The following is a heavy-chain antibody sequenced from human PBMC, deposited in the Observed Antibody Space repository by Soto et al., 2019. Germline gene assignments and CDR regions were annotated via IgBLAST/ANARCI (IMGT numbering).Heavy chain of an antibody. CDR3: AKEWLAAADHNWFDP. V-gene: IGHV4-34*01. Sequence: QVQLQQWGAGLLKPSETLSLTCAVYGGSFSGYYWSWIRQPPGKGLEWIGEINHSGSTNYDPSLKSRLTISVDTSKIQFSLKLSSVTAADTAVYYCAKEWLAAADHNWFDPWGQGTLVTVSS. D-gene: IGHD6-13*01. CDR2: INHSGST. CDR1: GGSFSGYY. J-gene: IGHJ5*02.